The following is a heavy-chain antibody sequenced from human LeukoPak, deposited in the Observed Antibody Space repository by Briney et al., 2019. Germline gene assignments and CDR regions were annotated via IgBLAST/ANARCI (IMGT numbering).Heavy chain of an antibody. D-gene: IGHD1-1*01. V-gene: IGHV3-74*01. CDR3: ARFFGTDGDY. CDR2: IDNDGSGT. CDR1: GFTFSGYW. Sequence: PGGSLRLSCAASGFTFSGYWMHWVRQAPGKGLVWVSRIDNDGSGTRYADSVKGRFTISRDNAKNTVYLQMNSLRVEDTAMYYCARFFGTDGDYWGQGTLVTVSS. J-gene: IGHJ4*02.